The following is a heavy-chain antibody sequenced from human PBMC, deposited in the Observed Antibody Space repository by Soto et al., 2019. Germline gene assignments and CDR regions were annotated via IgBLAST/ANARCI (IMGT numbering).Heavy chain of an antibody. J-gene: IGHJ5*02. Sequence: EVQLVESGGGLVQPGRSLRLSCAASGFTFDDYAMHWVRQAPGKGLEWVSGISWNSGSIGYADSVKGRFTISRDNAKNSLYLQMNSLRAEDTALYYCAKDWADYGDSWFDPWGQGTLVTVSS. CDR1: GFTFDDYA. V-gene: IGHV3-9*01. CDR2: ISWNSGSI. CDR3: AKDWADYGDSWFDP. D-gene: IGHD4-17*01.